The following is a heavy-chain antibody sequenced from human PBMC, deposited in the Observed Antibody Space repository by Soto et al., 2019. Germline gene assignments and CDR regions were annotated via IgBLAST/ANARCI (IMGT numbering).Heavy chain of an antibody. V-gene: IGHV4-39*07. CDR2: IYYSGST. CDR3: ARVSGGYSYGGDY. J-gene: IGHJ4*02. D-gene: IGHD5-18*01. CDR1: GVSISSGSYY. Sequence: TLSLTCTVSGVSISSGSYYWGWIRQPPGKGLEWIGSIYYSGSTYYNPPLKSRVTMSVDTSKNQFSLKLSSVTAADTAVYYRARVSGGYSYGGDYWGQGTLVTVSS.